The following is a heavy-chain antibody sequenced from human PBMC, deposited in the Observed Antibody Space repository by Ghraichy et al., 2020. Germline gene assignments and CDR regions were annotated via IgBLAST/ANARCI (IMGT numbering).Heavy chain of an antibody. V-gene: IGHV1-2*05. CDR3: ARGGWNYGRKAFDV. Sequence: ASVKVSCRASGYSLSNYFVHWLRLAPGQGLEWIGRINPNSGATTYAQKFHGRVTMTKDSIIITAYMDLSRLTSDDTGVYYCARGGWNYGRKAFDVWGQGTMVTVSS. CDR2: INPNSGAT. CDR1: GYSLSNYF. J-gene: IGHJ3*01. D-gene: IGHD6-19*01.